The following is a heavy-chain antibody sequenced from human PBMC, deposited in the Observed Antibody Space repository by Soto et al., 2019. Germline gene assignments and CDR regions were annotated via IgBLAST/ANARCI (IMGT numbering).Heavy chain of an antibody. D-gene: IGHD3-10*01. CDR2: IYYSGST. J-gene: IGHJ4*02. Sequence: SETLSLTCTVSGGSISSYYWSWIRQPPGKGLEWIGYIYYSGSTNYNPSLKSRVTISVDTSKNQFSLKLSSVTAADTAVYYCARGVTLVRGVIHTPYFDYWGQGALVTVS. CDR3: ARGVTLVRGVIHTPYFDY. CDR1: GGSISSYY. V-gene: IGHV4-59*01.